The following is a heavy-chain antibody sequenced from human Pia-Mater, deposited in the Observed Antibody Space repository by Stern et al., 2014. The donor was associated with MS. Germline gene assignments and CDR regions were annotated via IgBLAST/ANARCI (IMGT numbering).Heavy chain of an antibody. J-gene: IGHJ4*02. Sequence: VQLVQSGGGLVQPGGSLRLSCAASGLTLSSYWMSWVRQAPGKGLEWGANIKQDGSEKYYVDSVKGRFTISRDNAKNSLFLQMNSLRAEDTAVYYCAADTRAMTVFYWGQGTLVTVSS. CDR3: AADTRAMTVFY. D-gene: IGHD2-21*02. CDR2: IKQDGSEK. V-gene: IGHV3-7*01. CDR1: GLTLSSYW.